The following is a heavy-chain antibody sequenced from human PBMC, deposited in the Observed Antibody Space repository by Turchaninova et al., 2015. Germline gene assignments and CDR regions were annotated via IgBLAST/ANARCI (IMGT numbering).Heavy chain of an antibody. Sequence: QITLKESGPALVKPTQTLTLTCTFSGFSFTTDGMGVGWVRQPPGKALEWLGIIYWDDDKRYSPSLKSRLSITKHTSKNQVVLTMTNMDPVDTATYYCAHRHYTILPPVDVWGQGTTVTVSS. V-gene: IGHV2-5*02. CDR1: GFSFTTDGMG. CDR3: AHRHYTILPPVDV. J-gene: IGHJ6*02. CDR2: IYWDDDK. D-gene: IGHD3-9*01.